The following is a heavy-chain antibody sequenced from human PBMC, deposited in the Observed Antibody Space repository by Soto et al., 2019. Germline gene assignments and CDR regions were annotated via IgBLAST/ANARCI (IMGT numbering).Heavy chain of an antibody. CDR1: GGSISSGGYY. J-gene: IGHJ4*02. Sequence: QVQLQESGPGLVKPSQTLSLTCTVSGGSISSGGYYWSWIRQHPGKGLEWIGYIYYSGSTYYNPSLKSRVTISVDTSKNQFSLKLSSVTAADTAVYYCARGDYYDSSGYCYPTDYWGQGTLVTVSS. CDR3: ARGDYYDSSGYCYPTDY. CDR2: IYYSGST. V-gene: IGHV4-31*03. D-gene: IGHD3-22*01.